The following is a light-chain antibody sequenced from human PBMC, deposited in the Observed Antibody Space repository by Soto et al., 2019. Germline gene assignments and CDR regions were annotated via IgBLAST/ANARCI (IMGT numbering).Light chain of an antibody. J-gene: IGLJ3*02. CDR1: SSNIGSNT. Sequence: QSVLTQPPSVSGTPGQRVIISCSGSSSNIGSNTLSWYQHVPGTAPKLLIYDNSQRPSGVSDRFSGSKSGTSASLAISGLQSEDEGDYYCAAWDDSLNGPVFGGGTQLTVL. CDR2: DNS. CDR3: AAWDDSLNGPV. V-gene: IGLV1-44*01.